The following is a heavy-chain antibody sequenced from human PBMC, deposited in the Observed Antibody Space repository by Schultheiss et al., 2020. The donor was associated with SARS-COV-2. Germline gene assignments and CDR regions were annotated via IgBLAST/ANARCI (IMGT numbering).Heavy chain of an antibody. CDR3: AREPYSSSSPFFDY. D-gene: IGHD6-6*01. V-gene: IGHV4-59*01. Sequence: SETLSLTCTVSGGSISSYYWTWIRQSPGKGLEWMGYIYYSGSTNYNPSVKSRVTISVDTSKNQFSLKLSSVTAADTAVYYCAREPYSSSSPFFDYWGQGTLVTVSS. CDR1: GGSISSYY. J-gene: IGHJ4*02. CDR2: IYYSGST.